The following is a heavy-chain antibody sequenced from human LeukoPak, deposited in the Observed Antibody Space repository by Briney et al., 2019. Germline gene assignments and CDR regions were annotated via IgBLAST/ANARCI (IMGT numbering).Heavy chain of an antibody. J-gene: IGHJ5*02. D-gene: IGHD2-2*01. CDR3: ARRPGTRNWFDP. V-gene: IGHV4-30-2*01. CDR1: GGSISRGGYF. Sequence: PSETLSLTCVVSGGSISRGGYFWSWIRQPPGKGLEWIGYIYHSGSTYYNPSLKSRVTISVDRSKNQFSLKLSSVTAADTAVYYCARRPGTRNWFDPWGQGTLVTVSS. CDR2: IYHSGST.